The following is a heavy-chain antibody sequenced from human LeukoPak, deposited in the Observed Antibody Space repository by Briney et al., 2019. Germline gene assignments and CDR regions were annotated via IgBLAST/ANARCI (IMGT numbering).Heavy chain of an antibody. V-gene: IGHV4-59*08. CDR3: ARHEVVVAAIRPYYFDY. Sequence: SETLCLTCTVSGGSISSYYWSWIRQPPGKGLEWIGYIYYSGSTNYNPSLKSRVTISVDTSKNQFSLKLSSVTAADTAVYYCARHEVVVAAIRPYYFDYWGQGTLVTVSS. CDR2: IYYSGST. J-gene: IGHJ4*02. D-gene: IGHD2-15*01. CDR1: GGSISSYY.